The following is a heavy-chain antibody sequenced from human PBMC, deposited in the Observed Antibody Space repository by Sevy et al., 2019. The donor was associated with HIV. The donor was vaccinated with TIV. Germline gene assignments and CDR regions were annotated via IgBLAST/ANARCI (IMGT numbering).Heavy chain of an antibody. J-gene: IGHJ6*02. V-gene: IGHV4-34*01. CDR2: INHSGST. D-gene: IGHD3-3*01. Sequence: SETLSLTCAVYGGSFSGYYWSWIRQPPGKGLEWIGEINHSGSTNYNPSLKSRVTISVDTSKNQFSLTLSSVTAADTAVYYCARGLSFLEWLFPYYYYGMDVWGQGTTVTVSS. CDR1: GGSFSGYY. CDR3: ARGLSFLEWLFPYYYYGMDV.